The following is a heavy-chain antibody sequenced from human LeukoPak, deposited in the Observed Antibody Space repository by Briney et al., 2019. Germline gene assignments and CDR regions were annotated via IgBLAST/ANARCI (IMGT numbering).Heavy chain of an antibody. V-gene: IGHV3-30*02. CDR3: AKAGTVISQSIAAAGYVDY. CDR1: EFSFSSYG. J-gene: IGHJ4*02. CDR2: IRYDGSNK. Sequence: GGSLRLSCATSEFSFSSYGMHWVRQAPGKGLEWVAFIRYDGSNKYYADSVKGRFTISRDNSKNTLYLQMNSLRAEDTAVYYCAKAGTVISQSIAAAGYVDYWGQGTLVTASS. D-gene: IGHD6-13*01.